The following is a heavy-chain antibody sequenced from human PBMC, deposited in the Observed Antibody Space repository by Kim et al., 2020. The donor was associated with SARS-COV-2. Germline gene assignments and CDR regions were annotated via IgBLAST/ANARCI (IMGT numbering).Heavy chain of an antibody. V-gene: IGHV3-7*01. Sequence: GGSLRLSCAASGFTFSSYWMSWVRQAPGKGLEWVANINQDGSEKYYVDSVKGRFTISRDNAKNSLYLQMNSLRAEDTAVYYCARTRLGEPYPRYYYYGMDVWGQGTTVTVSS. J-gene: IGHJ6*02. CDR3: ARTRLGEPYPRYYYYGMDV. CDR2: INQDGSEK. D-gene: IGHD3-10*02. CDR1: GFTFSSYW.